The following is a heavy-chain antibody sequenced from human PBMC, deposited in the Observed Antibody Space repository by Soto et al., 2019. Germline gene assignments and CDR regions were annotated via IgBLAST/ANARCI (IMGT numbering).Heavy chain of an antibody. CDR3: AGGSSKSWFDP. CDR1: NGSISSSGYY. CDR2: IYYSGST. Sequence: QVQLQESGPGLAKPSQTLSLTCNVSNGSISSSGYYWSWIRQHPGQGLEWIGYIYYSGSTYYNPSLKCRVTISVDPSKNRFSLKLGSVTAADTAIYYCAGGSSKSWFDPWGQGTLVTVSS. V-gene: IGHV4-31*03. J-gene: IGHJ5*02. D-gene: IGHD6-6*01.